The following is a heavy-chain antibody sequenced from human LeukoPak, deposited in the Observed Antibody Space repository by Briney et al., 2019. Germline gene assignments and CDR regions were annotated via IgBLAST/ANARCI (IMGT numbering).Heavy chain of an antibody. Sequence: ASVKVSCKASGYTFTGYHMHWVRQAPGKGLEWMGGFDPEDGETIYAQKFQGRVTMTEDTSTDTAYMELSSLRSEDTAAYYCATALYYYDSSGYYFDYWGQGTLVTVSS. J-gene: IGHJ4*02. D-gene: IGHD3-22*01. CDR3: ATALYYYDSSGYYFDY. CDR2: FDPEDGET. CDR1: GYTFTGYH. V-gene: IGHV1-24*01.